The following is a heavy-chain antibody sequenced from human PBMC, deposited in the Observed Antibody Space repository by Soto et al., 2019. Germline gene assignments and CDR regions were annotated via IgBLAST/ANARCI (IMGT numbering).Heavy chain of an antibody. CDR1: GSSIIGYY. CDR2: IHYSGSA. J-gene: IGHJ5*02. V-gene: IGHV4-59*12. Sequence: SETLSLTCTFSGSSIIGYYWTWTRQSPERGLEWIGYIHYSGSADYNPSLNSRLTMSVDRSKSQFSMKLASVTAADTAVYYCARGVGGSGLNWFDPWGQGTLVTVSS. CDR3: ARGVGGSGLNWFDP. D-gene: IGHD6-19*01.